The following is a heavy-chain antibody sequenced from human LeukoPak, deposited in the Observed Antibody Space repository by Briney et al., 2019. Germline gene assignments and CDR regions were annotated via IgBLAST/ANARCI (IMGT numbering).Heavy chain of an antibody. Sequence: GGSLRLSCAASGFTFSSYWMHWVRRAPGKGLVWVSRINSDGSSTSYADSVKGRFTISRDNAKNTLYLQMNSLRAEDTAVYYCAREKDIVVVPAAIVNWFDPWGQGTLVTVSS. CDR2: INSDGSST. D-gene: IGHD2-2*02. V-gene: IGHV3-74*01. J-gene: IGHJ5*02. CDR3: AREKDIVVVPAAIVNWFDP. CDR1: GFTFSSYW.